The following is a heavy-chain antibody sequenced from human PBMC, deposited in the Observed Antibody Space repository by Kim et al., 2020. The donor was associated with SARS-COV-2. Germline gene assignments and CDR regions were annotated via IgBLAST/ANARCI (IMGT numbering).Heavy chain of an antibody. J-gene: IGHJ4*02. D-gene: IGHD6-6*01. Sequence: SETLSLTCTVSGGSISGNNYYWGWIRQPPGKGLEWIGNIYSGGSTYCNPSLKSRVTMSVDTSKNQFSLKLSSVTAADTAVYYCARHGRIATLFPDYWGQGTLVTVSS. V-gene: IGHV4-39*01. CDR2: IYSGGST. CDR3: ARHGRIATLFPDY. CDR1: GGSISGNNYY.